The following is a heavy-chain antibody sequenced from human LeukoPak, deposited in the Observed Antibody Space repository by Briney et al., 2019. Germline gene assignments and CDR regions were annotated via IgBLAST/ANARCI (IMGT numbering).Heavy chain of an antibody. V-gene: IGHV1-2*02. D-gene: IGHD4-23*01. CDR2: INPKTGST. Sequence: ASVKVSCKASGYTFTDYYIHWVRQAPGQGLEWMGWINPKTGSTNYPQKFQGRVTMTRDTSISTVNMELSRLRSDDTAVYYCARGNSRWSTPSSSYYYRMEVWGQGTTVAVSS. CDR3: ARGNSRWSTPSSSYYYRMEV. J-gene: IGHJ6*02. CDR1: GYTFTDYY.